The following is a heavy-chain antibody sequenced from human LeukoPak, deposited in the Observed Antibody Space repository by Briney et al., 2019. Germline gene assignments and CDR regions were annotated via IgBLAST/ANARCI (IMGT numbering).Heavy chain of an antibody. CDR1: GGSISSGDYY. CDR2: IYYSGST. V-gene: IGHV4-30-4*08. CDR3: ARSRFGVAKSGMDV. Sequence: PSETLPLTCTVSGGSISSGDYYWSWIRQPPGKGLEWIGYIYYSGSTYYNPSLKSRVTISVDTSKNQFSLKLSSVTAADTAVYYCARSRFGVAKSGMDVWGKGTTVTVSS. J-gene: IGHJ6*04. D-gene: IGHD3-3*01.